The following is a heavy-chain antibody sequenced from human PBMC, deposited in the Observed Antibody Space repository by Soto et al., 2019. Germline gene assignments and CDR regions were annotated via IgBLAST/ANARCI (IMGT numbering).Heavy chain of an antibody. J-gene: IGHJ4*02. CDR1: GFTFSSYS. D-gene: IGHD3-16*01. CDR2: ISSSSSTI. CDR3: AEDLDLYDYVWGSYYSFGY. Sequence: GGSLRLSCAASGFTFSSYSMNWVRQAPGKGLEWVSYISSSSSTIYYADSVKGRFTISRDKAKNSLYLQMNSLRDEETAGYYCAEDLDLYDYVWGSYYSFGYWGQGTLVTVSS. V-gene: IGHV3-48*02.